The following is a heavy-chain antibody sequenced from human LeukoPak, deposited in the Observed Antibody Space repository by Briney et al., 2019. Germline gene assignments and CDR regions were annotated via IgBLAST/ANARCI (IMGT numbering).Heavy chain of an antibody. CDR3: TRNPRALDY. V-gene: IGHV3-48*01. Sequence: GGSLRLSCAASGFTFSSYSMNWVRQAPGKGLEWVSYISYTGTIYYADSVKGRFTIPRDNAKNSLYLHMNSLRAEDTAVYYCTRNPRALDYWGQGTLVTVSS. CDR2: ISYTGTI. CDR1: GFTFSSYS. J-gene: IGHJ4*02.